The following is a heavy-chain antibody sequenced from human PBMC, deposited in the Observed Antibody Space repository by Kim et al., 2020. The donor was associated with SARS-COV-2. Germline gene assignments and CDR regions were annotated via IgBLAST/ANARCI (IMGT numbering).Heavy chain of an antibody. Sequence: YISYADSVKGRFTISRDDAKNSLYLQMNSLRAGDTAVYYCASGYSYGYFDYWGQGTLVTVS. V-gene: IGHV3-21*01. D-gene: IGHD5-18*01. CDR3: ASGYSYGYFDY. CDR2: YI. J-gene: IGHJ4*02.